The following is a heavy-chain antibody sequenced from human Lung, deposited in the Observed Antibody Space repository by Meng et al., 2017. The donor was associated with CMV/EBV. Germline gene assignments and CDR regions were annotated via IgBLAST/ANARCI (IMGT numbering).Heavy chain of an antibody. CDR1: GFIFGDFA. V-gene: IGHV3-49*04. CDR3: TGARPKWEQIGQSFDI. CDR2: IRSKGYGGST. D-gene: IGHD1-26*01. Sequence: GESXKISCTGSGFIFGDFAMSWVRQAPGKGLEWVGFIRSKGYGGSTEYAASVKGRFSISRDESKSIAYLQMNSLKTEDTAVYFCTGARPKWEQIGQSFDIWGQGTMVTVSS. J-gene: IGHJ3*02.